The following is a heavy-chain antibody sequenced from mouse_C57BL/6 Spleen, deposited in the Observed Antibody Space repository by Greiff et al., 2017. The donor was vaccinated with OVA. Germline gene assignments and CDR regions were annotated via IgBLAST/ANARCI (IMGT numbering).Heavy chain of an antibody. Sequence: QVQLKESGAELVRPGASVTLSCKASGYTFTDYEMHWVKQTPVHGLEWIGAIDPETGGTAYNQKFKGKAILTADKSSSTAYMELRSLTSEDSAVYYCTRGAGDYWGQGTTLTVSS. J-gene: IGHJ2*01. CDR3: TRGAGDY. CDR1: GYTFTDYE. CDR2: IDPETGGT. V-gene: IGHV1-15*01.